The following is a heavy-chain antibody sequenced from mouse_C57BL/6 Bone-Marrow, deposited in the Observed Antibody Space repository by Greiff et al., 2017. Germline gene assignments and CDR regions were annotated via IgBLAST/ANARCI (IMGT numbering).Heavy chain of an antibody. CDR3: ARDCPSSYYFDY. Sequence: QVHVKQSGPELVKPGASVKISCKASGYAFSSSWMNWVKQRPGKGLEWIGRIYPGDGDTNYNGKFKGKATLTADKSSSTAYMQLSSLTSEDSAVYFCARDCPSSYYFDYWGQGTTLTVSS. CDR1: GYAFSSSW. V-gene: IGHV1-82*01. CDR2: IYPGDGDT. J-gene: IGHJ2*01.